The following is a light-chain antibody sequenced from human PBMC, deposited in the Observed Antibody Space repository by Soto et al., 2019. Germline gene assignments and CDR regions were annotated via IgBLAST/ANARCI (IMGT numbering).Light chain of an antibody. Sequence: DIQMTQSPSSVSAAVGDRVTITCRASQGITTYLAWFQQKPGKAPKSLIYDASNLESGVPSRFSGSGSGTDFTLTINSLQPEDFATYFCQQYNASPPTFGGGTKVEIK. CDR2: DAS. J-gene: IGKJ4*01. CDR3: QQYNASPPT. CDR1: QGITTY. V-gene: IGKV1-16*01.